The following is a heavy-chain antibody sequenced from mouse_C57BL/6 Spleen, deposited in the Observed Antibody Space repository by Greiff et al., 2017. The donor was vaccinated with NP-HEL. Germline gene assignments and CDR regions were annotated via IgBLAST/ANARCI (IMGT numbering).Heavy chain of an antibody. J-gene: IGHJ4*01. D-gene: IGHD1-1*01. V-gene: IGHV14-3*01. CDR2: IDPANGNT. CDR1: GFNIKNTY. CDR3: EITTVVATDYYAMDY. Sequence: VQLKQSVAELVRPGASVKLSCTASGFNIKNTYMHWVKQRPEQGLEWIGRIDPANGNTKYAPKFQGKATITADTSSNTAYLQLSSLTSEDTAIYYCEITTVVATDYYAMDYWGQGTSVTVSS.